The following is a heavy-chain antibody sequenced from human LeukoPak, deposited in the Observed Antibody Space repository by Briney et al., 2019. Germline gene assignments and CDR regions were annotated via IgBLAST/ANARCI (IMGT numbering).Heavy chain of an antibody. J-gene: IGHJ4*02. CDR3: ARSGLKPSYGAFDY. Sequence: GRSLRLSCAASGFTFSSYAMHWVRQAPGKGLEWVAVISYDGSNKYYADSVRGRFTISRDNSKNTLYLQMNSLRAEDTAVYYCARSGLKPSYGAFDYWGQGTLVTVSS. V-gene: IGHV3-30-3*01. CDR2: ISYDGSNK. CDR1: GFTFSSYA. D-gene: IGHD4-17*01.